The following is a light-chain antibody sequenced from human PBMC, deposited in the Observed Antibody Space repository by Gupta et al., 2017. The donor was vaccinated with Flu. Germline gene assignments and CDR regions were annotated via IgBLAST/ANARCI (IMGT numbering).Light chain of an antibody. CDR3: QQYGSSPLT. Sequence: GTLSLSPGERATLSCRASQSVTSSNLAWYQQKPGQAPRLLIYDASSRATGIPDRFSGSGSGTDFTLTISRLEPEDFAVYYCQQYGSSPLTFGGGIKVEIK. CDR2: DAS. V-gene: IGKV3-20*01. CDR1: QSVTSSN. J-gene: IGKJ4*01.